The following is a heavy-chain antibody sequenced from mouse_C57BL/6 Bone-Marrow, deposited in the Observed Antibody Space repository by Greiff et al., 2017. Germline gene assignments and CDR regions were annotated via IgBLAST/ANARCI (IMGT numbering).Heavy chain of an antibody. J-gene: IGHJ1*03. CDR3: ARDYGSSYWYFDV. CDR1: GYTFTSYD. V-gene: IGHV1-85*01. Sequence: QVHVKQSGPELVKPGASVKLSCKASGYTFTSYDINWVKPRPGQGLEWIGWIYPRDGSTKYNEKFKGKATLTVDTSSSTAYVELHSLTSEDSAVYFCARDYGSSYWYFDVWGTGTTVTVSS. D-gene: IGHD1-1*01. CDR2: IYPRDGST.